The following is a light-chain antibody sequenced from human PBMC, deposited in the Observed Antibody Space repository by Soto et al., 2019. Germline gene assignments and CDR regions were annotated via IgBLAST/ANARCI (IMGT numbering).Light chain of an antibody. CDR1: QSISSY. CDR3: QQSDSTPRT. Sequence: DIQMTQSPSSLSASVGDRVTITCRASQSISSYLNWYQQKPGKAPKLLIYAASSLQSGVPSRFSGNGSGTDFSLTISSLQPEDFATYYCQQSDSTPRTFGQVTKVVIK. CDR2: AAS. V-gene: IGKV1-39*01. J-gene: IGKJ1*01.